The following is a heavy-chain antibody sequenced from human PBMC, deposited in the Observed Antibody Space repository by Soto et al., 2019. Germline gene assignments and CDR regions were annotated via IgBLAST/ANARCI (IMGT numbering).Heavy chain of an antibody. CDR1: GFTFSSYA. J-gene: IGHJ6*02. CDR2: ISYDGSNK. Sequence: QVQLVESGGGVVQPGRYLRLSCAASGFTFSSYAMHWVRQAPGKGLEWVAVISYDGSNKYYADSVKGRFTISRDNSKNTLYLQMNSLRAEDTAVYYCARDDPSYYGMDVWGQGTTVTVSS. CDR3: ARDDPSYYGMDV. V-gene: IGHV3-30-3*01.